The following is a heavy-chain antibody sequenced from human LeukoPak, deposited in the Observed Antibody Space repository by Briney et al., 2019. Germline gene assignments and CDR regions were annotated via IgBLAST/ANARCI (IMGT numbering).Heavy chain of an antibody. CDR1: GFTFSSYA. J-gene: IGHJ6*02. D-gene: IGHD1-26*01. CDR3: AKDCIVGATGGLYYYYGTDV. CDR2: ISGSGGST. Sequence: GGSLRLSCAASGFTFSSYAMSWVRQAPGKGLEWVSAISGSGGSTYYADSVKGRFTISRDNSKNTLYLQMNSLRAEDTAVYYCAKDCIVGATGGLYYYYGTDVWGQGTTVTVSS. V-gene: IGHV3-23*01.